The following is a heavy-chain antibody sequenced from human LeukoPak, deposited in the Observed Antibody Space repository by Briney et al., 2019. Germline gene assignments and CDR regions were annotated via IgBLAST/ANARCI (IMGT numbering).Heavy chain of an antibody. V-gene: IGHV3-74*01. CDR1: GFTFSSYW. CDR3: ARDIAVAGVFDY. CDR2: INSDGSST. D-gene: IGHD6-19*01. Sequence: GGSLRLSCAASGFTFSSYWMNWVRQAPGKGLVWVSRINSDGSSTSYADSVKGRFTISRDNAKNTLYLQMNSLRAEDTAVYYCARDIAVAGVFDYWGQGTLVTVSS. J-gene: IGHJ4*02.